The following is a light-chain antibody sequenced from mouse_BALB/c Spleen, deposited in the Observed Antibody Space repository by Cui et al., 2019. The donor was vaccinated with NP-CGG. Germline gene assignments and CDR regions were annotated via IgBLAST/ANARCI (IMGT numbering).Light chain of an antibody. CDR2: GTN. CDR3: ALWYSNHWV. Sequence: QAVVTQESALTTSPGETVTLTCRSSTGAVTTSNYANWVQEKPDHLFTGLISGTNNRAPGVPARFSGFLIGDKAALTITGAQTEDEAIYFCALWYSNHWVFGGGTKLTVL. CDR1: TGAVTTSNY. J-gene: IGLJ1*01. V-gene: IGLV1*01.